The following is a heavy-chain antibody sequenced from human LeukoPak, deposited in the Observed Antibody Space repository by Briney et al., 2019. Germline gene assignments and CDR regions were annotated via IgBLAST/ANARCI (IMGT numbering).Heavy chain of an antibody. J-gene: IGHJ4*02. CDR1: GVSITKYY. D-gene: IGHD2-15*01. CDR2: IYFTGRT. CDR3: AAGISSRGKDY. V-gene: IGHV4-59*01. Sequence: SETLSLTCIVSGVSITKYYWSWVRRPPGKGLEWIGYIYFTGRTTYNPSLKSRVTISVDTSNSQFSLKLTSVTAADTAVYYCAAGISSRGKDYWGQGTLVTVSS.